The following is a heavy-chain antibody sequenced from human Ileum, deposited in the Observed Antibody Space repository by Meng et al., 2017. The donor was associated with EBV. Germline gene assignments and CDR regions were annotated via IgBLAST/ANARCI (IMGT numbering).Heavy chain of an antibody. D-gene: IGHD5-18*01. CDR2: IYHNGGT. J-gene: IGHJ4*02. CDR1: GGSITERHS. CDR3: ARWAFIYSYGFDN. V-gene: IGHV4-4*02. Sequence: LLQEAGPVLVKPSGTLSLTCASTGGSITERHSWSWVRQPPGQGLEWIGEIYHNGGTNYNPSLKSRVTISVDKSKNEISLKLRSVTAADTAVYYCARWAFIYSYGFDNWGQGTLVTVSS.